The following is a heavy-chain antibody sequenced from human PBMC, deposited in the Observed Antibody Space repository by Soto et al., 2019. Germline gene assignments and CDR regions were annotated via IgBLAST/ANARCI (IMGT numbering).Heavy chain of an antibody. J-gene: IGHJ4*02. CDR2: INPIFGTT. Sequence: QEQLVQSGAEVKKPGSSVKVSCKASGGTFSTHAITWVRQAPGQGLEWMGGINPIFGTTNYAQKFQGRLTIVADKSTTTAYMELSSLRSDDTAVYYCARSYSFGGVISPTFDYWGQGTLVTVSS. CDR3: ARSYSFGGVISPTFDY. V-gene: IGHV1-69*06. D-gene: IGHD3-16*02. CDR1: GGTFSTHA.